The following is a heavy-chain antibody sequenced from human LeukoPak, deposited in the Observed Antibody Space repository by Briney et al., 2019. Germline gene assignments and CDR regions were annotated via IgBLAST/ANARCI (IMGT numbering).Heavy chain of an antibody. CDR1: GGSISSYY. CDR3: ARGSIAVAGTLGAFDI. Sequence: SETLSLTCTVSGGSISSYYWSWIRQPPGKGLEWIGYIYYSGSTNYNPSLKSRVTISVDTSKNQFSLKLSSVTAADTAVYYCARGSIAVAGTLGAFDIWGQGTMVTVSS. D-gene: IGHD6-19*01. V-gene: IGHV4-59*01. J-gene: IGHJ3*02. CDR2: IYYSGST.